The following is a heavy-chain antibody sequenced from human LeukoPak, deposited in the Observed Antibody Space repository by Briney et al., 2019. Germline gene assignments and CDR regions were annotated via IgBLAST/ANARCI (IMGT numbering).Heavy chain of an antibody. D-gene: IGHD3-9*01. Sequence: PGGSLRLSCAASGFTFSSYSMNWVPQAPGKGLEWVSSISSSSSYIYYADSVKGRFTISRDNAKNSLYLQMNSLRAEDTAVYYCARFDILPGYSYAWGQGTLVTVSS. V-gene: IGHV3-21*01. CDR1: GFTFSSYS. CDR3: ARFDILPGYSYA. CDR2: ISSSSSYI. J-gene: IGHJ5*02.